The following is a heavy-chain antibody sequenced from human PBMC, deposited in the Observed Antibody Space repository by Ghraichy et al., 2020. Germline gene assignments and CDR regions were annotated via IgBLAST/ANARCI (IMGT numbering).Heavy chain of an antibody. Sequence: ESLNISCTVSGGSISSYYWSWIRQPPGKGLEWIGYIYYSGSTNYNPSLKSRVTISVDTSKNQFSLKLSSVTAADTAVYYCARARGDYDWYFDLWGRGTLVTVSS. CDR1: GGSISSYY. CDR3: ARARGDYDWYFDL. CDR2: IYYSGST. J-gene: IGHJ2*01. V-gene: IGHV4-59*01. D-gene: IGHD4-17*01.